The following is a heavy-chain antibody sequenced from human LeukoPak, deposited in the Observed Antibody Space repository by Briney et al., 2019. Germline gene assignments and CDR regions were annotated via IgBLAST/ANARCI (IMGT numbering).Heavy chain of an antibody. Sequence: PSETLSLTCTVSGGSISNYYWYWIRQPPGKGLECIGYIYHSGSTNYNPSLKSRVTISVDTSKNQFSLKLRSVTAADTAVYYCAREVGLGMCNWFDPWGQGTLVTVSS. J-gene: IGHJ5*02. CDR3: AREVGLGMCNWFDP. D-gene: IGHD3-16*01. CDR2: IYHSGST. V-gene: IGHV4-59*01. CDR1: GGSISNYY.